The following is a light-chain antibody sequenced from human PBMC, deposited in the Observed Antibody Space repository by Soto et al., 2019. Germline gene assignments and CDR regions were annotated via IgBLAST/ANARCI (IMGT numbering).Light chain of an antibody. CDR2: GAS. J-gene: IGKJ3*01. CDR1: QSISSSY. CDR3: QQYGSSPRIFT. V-gene: IGKV3-20*01. Sequence: EIVLTQSPGTLSLSPGERVTLSCRASQSISSSYLAWYQQKPGQAPRLLIYGASGRATGIPDRFSGSGSGTDFTLTISRLEPEDFALYYCQQYGSSPRIFTFGPGTNVDIK.